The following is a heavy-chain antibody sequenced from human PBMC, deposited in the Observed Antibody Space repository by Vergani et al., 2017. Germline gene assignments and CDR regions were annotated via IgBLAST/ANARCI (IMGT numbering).Heavy chain of an antibody. Sequence: QVQLVQSGAEVKKPGSSVKVSCKASGGTFSSYTISWVRQAPGQGLEWMGRINAGNGNTKYSQKFQGRVTITRDTSASTAYMELSSLRSEDTAVYYCARDQRKGTAAGSPIAYYFDYWGQGTLVTVSS. CDR1: GGTFSSYT. V-gene: IGHV1-3*01. J-gene: IGHJ4*02. CDR3: ARDQRKGTAAGSPIAYYFDY. CDR2: INAGNGNT. D-gene: IGHD6-13*01.